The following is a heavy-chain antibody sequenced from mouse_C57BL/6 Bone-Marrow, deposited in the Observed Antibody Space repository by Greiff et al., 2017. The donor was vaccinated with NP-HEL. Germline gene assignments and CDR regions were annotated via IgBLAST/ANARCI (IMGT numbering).Heavy chain of an antibody. CDR2: IYPGDGDT. V-gene: IGHV1-80*01. CDR3: ARETYPYAMDY. J-gene: IGHJ4*01. CDR1: GYAFSSYW. Sequence: VQRVESGAELVKPGASVKISCKASGYAFSSYWMNWVKQRPGKGLEWIGQIYPGDGDTNYNGKFKGKATLTADKSSSTAYMQLSSLTSEDSAVYFCARETYPYAMDYWGQGTSVTVSS. D-gene: IGHD5-1*01.